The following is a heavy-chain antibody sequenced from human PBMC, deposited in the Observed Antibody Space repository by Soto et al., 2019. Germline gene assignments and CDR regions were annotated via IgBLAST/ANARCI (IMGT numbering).Heavy chain of an antibody. CDR1: GGSFSTYY. CDR3: ARGGSNDWQAACEI. Sequence: QLQQWGAGLLKPSETLSLTCVVSGGSFSTYYYNWIRQSPGKGLEWIGEINHSGSNNYSPSLKRRVTMSLDTSKNQVCEKLTSVTAADTAVYYCARGGSNDWQAACEIWGQGTMVTVSS. CDR2: INHSGSN. D-gene: IGHD3-9*01. V-gene: IGHV4-34*01. J-gene: IGHJ3*02.